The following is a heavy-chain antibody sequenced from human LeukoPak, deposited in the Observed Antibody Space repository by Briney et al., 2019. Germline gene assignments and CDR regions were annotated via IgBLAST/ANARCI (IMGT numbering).Heavy chain of an antibody. D-gene: IGHD2-15*01. CDR1: GYTSTSYD. J-gene: IGHJ3*02. V-gene: IGHV1-8*01. Sequence: GASVKVSCKASGYTSTSYDINWVRQATGQGLEWMGWMNPNSGNTGYAQKFQGRVTMTRNTSISTAYMELSSLRSEDTAVYYCARGVPNSEYCSGGSCYSFVAFDIWGQGTMVTVSS. CDR3: ARGVPNSEYCSGGSCYSFVAFDI. CDR2: MNPNSGNT.